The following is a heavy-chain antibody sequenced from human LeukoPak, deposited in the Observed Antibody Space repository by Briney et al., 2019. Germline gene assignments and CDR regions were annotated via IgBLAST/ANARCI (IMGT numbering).Heavy chain of an antibody. D-gene: IGHD1-26*01. CDR3: ARDSWAVGATHYYYYYMDV. CDR2: IYTSGST. CDR1: GGSISSGSYY. Sequence: PSQTLSLTCTVSGGSISSGSYYWSWIRQPAGKGLEWIGRIYTSGSTNYSPSLKSRVTISVGTSKNQFSLKLSSVTAADTAVYYCARDSWAVGATHYYYYYMDVWGKGTTVTISS. V-gene: IGHV4-61*02. J-gene: IGHJ6*03.